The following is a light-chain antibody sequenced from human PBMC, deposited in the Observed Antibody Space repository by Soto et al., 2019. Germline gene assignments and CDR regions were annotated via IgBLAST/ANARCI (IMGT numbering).Light chain of an antibody. Sequence: QSARAEPGSGAGSPGQSITISCTGTSSDVGSYNLVSWYQQHPGKAPKLMIYEVSKRPSGVSNRFSGSKSGNTASLTISGLQAEDEADYYCCSYAGSSTPFVFGTGTKVTVL. CDR3: CSYAGSSTPFV. CDR2: EVS. V-gene: IGLV2-23*02. CDR1: SSDVGSYNL. J-gene: IGLJ1*01.